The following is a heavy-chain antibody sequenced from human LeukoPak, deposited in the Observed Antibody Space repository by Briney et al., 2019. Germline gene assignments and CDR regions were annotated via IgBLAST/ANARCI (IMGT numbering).Heavy chain of an antibody. D-gene: IGHD6-13*01. Sequence: GGSLRLSCAASGFTFSSYGMHWVRQAPGKGLEWVAVISYDGSNKYYVDSDYADSVKGRFTISRDNSKNTLYLQMNSLRAEDTAVYYCAKDLAAGRRYYHHYGMDVWGKGTTVTVSS. J-gene: IGHJ6*04. V-gene: IGHV3-30*18. CDR3: AKDLAAGRRYYHHYGMDV. CDR2: ISYDGSNK. CDR1: GFTFSSYG.